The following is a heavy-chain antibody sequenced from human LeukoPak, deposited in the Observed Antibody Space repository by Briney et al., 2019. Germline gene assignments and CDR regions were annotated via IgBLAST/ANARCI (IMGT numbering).Heavy chain of an antibody. J-gene: IGHJ5*02. CDR2: IIPILGIA. CDR3: ARVDTARGGWFDP. CDR1: GGTFSSYT. D-gene: IGHD5-18*01. Sequence: SVKVSCKASGGTFSSYTISWVRQAPGQGREWMGRIIPILGIANYAQKFQGRVTITADKSTSTAYMELSSLRSEDTAVYYCARVDTARGGWFDPWGQGTLVTVSS. V-gene: IGHV1-69*02.